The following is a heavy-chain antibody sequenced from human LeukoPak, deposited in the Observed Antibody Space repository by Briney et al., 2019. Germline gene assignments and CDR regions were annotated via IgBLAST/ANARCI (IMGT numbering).Heavy chain of an antibody. CDR3: AKDSIVVVVAAMWGGLDY. Sequence: GGSLRLSCAASGFTFSSYAMSWVRQAPGKGLEWVSAISGSGGSAYYADSVKGRFTISRDNSKNTLYLQMNSLRAEDTAVYYCAKDSIVVVVAAMWGGLDYWGQGTLVTVSS. D-gene: IGHD2-15*01. CDR2: ISGSGGSA. J-gene: IGHJ4*02. V-gene: IGHV3-23*01. CDR1: GFTFSSYA.